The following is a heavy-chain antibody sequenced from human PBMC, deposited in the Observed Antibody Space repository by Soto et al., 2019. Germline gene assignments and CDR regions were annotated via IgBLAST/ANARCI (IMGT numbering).Heavy chain of an antibody. CDR2: ISYDGSNK. V-gene: IGHV3-30-3*01. D-gene: IGHD4-4*01. J-gene: IGHJ2*01. CDR1: GFTFSSYA. Sequence: QVQLVESGGGVVQPGRSLRLSCAASGFTFSSYAMHWVRQAPGKGLEWVAVISYDGSNKYYTDSVKGRFTISRDNSKRSLYLQLTRLRAEDTAVYYCARPLWRDDYNWGYFDLWGRGTLVTVSS. CDR3: ARPLWRDDYNWGYFDL.